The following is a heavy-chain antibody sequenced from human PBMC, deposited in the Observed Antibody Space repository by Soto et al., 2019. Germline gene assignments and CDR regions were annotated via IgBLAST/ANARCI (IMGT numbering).Heavy chain of an antibody. Sequence: KSSGTLSLTCTVSGDSISSSSSYYWGWIRQPPGKGLEWIGSIYYSGSTYYNPSRKSRANIYVDTSMAQFSLRLSSATAADTAVYYCARQYITVLGVIHFNLALDYFDFWGQGALVTVSS. V-gene: IGHV4-39*01. CDR1: GDSISSSSSYY. CDR3: ARQYITVLGVIHFNLALDYFDF. CDR2: IYYSGST. D-gene: IGHD3-3*01. J-gene: IGHJ4*02.